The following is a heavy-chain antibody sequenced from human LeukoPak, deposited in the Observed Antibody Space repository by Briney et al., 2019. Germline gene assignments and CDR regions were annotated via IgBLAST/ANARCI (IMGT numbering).Heavy chain of an antibody. CDR1: GFTFSHYA. Sequence: GALRLSCAASGFTFSHYAMHWVRQAPGKGLEWVAFIRHDGGQIYYADSVKGRFTISRDNSKNTLYLQMNSLIAEDTAVYYCAKTGFQWGYYFYYMDVWGKGTTVTVSS. D-gene: IGHD1-14*01. CDR3: AKTGFQWGYYFYYMDV. J-gene: IGHJ6*03. CDR2: IRHDGGQI. V-gene: IGHV3-30*02.